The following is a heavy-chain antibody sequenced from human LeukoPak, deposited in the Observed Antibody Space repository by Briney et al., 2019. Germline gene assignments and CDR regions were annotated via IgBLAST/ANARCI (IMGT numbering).Heavy chain of an antibody. D-gene: IGHD3-22*01. CDR2: ISYDGSNK. J-gene: IGHJ4*02. Sequence: GGSLRLSCAASGFTFSSYAMHWVRQAPGKGLEWVAVISYDGSNKYYADSVKGRLTISRDNSKNTLYLQMNSLRAEDTAVYYCARSLITMIVVAPFDYWGQGTLVTVSS. CDR1: GFTFSSYA. CDR3: ARSLITMIVVAPFDY. V-gene: IGHV3-30-3*01.